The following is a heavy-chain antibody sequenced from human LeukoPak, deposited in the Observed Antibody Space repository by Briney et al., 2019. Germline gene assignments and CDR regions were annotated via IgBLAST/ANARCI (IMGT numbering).Heavy chain of an antibody. D-gene: IGHD3-9*01. CDR3: ARGYYDILTGYLLPYYFDY. J-gene: IGHJ4*02. Sequence: PGGSLRLSCAASGFTFSSYPVHWVRQAPGKGLEWVAVISYDGSNKYYADSVKGRFTISRDNSKNTLYLQMNSLRAEDTAVYYCARGYYDILTGYLLPYYFDYWGQGTLVTVSS. CDR2: ISYDGSNK. V-gene: IGHV3-30-3*01. CDR1: GFTFSSYP.